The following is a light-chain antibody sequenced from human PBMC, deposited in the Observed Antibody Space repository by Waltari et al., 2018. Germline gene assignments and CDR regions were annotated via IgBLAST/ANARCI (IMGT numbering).Light chain of an antibody. CDR1: QSIDNY. J-gene: IGKJ4*01. CDR3: HQRSNWPLT. CDR2: DAS. Sequence: EIVLTQSPATLSLSPGERATLSCRASQSIDNYLAWYQQKPGQVPRLLIYDASNRATGIPARFSGSRSGADFTLIISSLEPEDFAVYCCHQRSNWPLTFGGGTKVEIK. V-gene: IGKV3-11*01.